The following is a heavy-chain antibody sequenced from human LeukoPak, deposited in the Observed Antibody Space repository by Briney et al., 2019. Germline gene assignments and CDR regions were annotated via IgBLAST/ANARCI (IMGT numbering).Heavy chain of an antibody. CDR3: AKRSSTSSGYFDF. Sequence: TGGSLRLSCAASGFTFSNYAMSWVRQAPGKGLEWVSVIYSGGSTNYADSVKGRFTISRDNSKNTIYLQMNSLRAEDTAIYYCAKRSSTSSGYFDFWGRGTLVTVSS. V-gene: IGHV3-23*03. D-gene: IGHD3-22*01. CDR1: GFTFSNYA. J-gene: IGHJ4*02. CDR2: IYSGGST.